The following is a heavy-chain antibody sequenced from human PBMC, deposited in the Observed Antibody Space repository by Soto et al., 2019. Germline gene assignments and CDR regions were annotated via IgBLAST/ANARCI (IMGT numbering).Heavy chain of an antibody. D-gene: IGHD2-8*02. CDR3: ARERKYCTDRSCDTTHWFDT. CDR2: ISYDGAND. J-gene: IGHJ5*02. CDR1: GFTFDDYP. V-gene: IGHV3-30*04. Sequence: GGSLRLSCAASGFTFDDYPMHWLRQAPGKGLEWVALISYDGANDDYADSVKGRFTISRDNSKNTMYLQMNSLRDEDTAVYYCARERKYCTDRSCDTTHWFDTWGQGTRVTVSS.